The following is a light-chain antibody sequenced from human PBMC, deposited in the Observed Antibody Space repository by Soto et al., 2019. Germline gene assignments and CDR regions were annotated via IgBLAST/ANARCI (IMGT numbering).Light chain of an antibody. CDR3: QQNYSTPYT. CDR1: QSISSY. CDR2: AAS. V-gene: IGKV1-39*01. Sequence: DIQMTASPSSLSASVGDRVTITCRASQSISSYLNWYQQKPGKAPKLLIYAASSLQSGVTSRFSGSRSGTDFTLNISSLQPEDFATYYCQQNYSTPYTFGQGTKLEIK. J-gene: IGKJ2*01.